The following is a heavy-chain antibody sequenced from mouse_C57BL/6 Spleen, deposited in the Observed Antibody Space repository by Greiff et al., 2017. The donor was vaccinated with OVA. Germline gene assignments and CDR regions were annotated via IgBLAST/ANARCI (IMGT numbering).Heavy chain of an antibody. J-gene: IGHJ1*03. CDR2: INPGSGGT. CDR3: GGTAQATPYWYFDV. CDR1: GYAFTNYL. Sequence: VQLQESGAELVRPGTSVKVSCKASGYAFTNYLIEWVKQRPGQGLEWIGVINPGSGGTNYNEKFKGKATLTADKSSSTAYMQLSSLTSEDSAVYFCGGTAQATPYWYFDVWGTGTTVTVSS. D-gene: IGHD3-2*02. V-gene: IGHV1-54*01.